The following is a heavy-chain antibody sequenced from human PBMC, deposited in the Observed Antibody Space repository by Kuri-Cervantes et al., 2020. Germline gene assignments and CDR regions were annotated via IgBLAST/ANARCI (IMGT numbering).Heavy chain of an antibody. CDR2: ISWNSGSI. V-gene: IGHV3-9*01. CDR1: GFTFDDYA. CDR3: ARGVWFGEHTGFSDY. J-gene: IGHJ4*02. Sequence: GGSLRLSCAASGFTFDDYAMHWVRQAPGKGLEWVSGISWNSGSIGYADSVKGRFTISRDNAKNSLYLQMNSLRDEDTAVYYCARGVWFGEHTGFSDYWGQGTLVTVSS. D-gene: IGHD3-10*01.